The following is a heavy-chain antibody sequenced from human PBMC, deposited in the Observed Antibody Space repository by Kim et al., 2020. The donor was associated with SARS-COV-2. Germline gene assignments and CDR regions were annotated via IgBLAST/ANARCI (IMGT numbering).Heavy chain of an antibody. CDR1: GYTFTSYY. CDR2: INPSGGST. D-gene: IGHD1-26*01. CDR3: ARDLSLFVGLWSIVGAYPLSNGMDG. V-gene: IGHV1-46*01. J-gene: IGHJ6*02. Sequence: ASVKVSCKASGYTFTSYYMHWVRQAPGQGLEWMGIINPSGGSTSYAQKFQGRVTMTRDTSTSTVYMELSSLRSEDTAVYYCARDLSLFVGLWSIVGAYPLSNGMDGWGQGATVTGSS.